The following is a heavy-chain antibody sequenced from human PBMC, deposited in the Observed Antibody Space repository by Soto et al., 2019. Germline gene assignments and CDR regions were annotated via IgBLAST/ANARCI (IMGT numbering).Heavy chain of an antibody. CDR1: GGSISSGDYY. CDR3: TRDSRTYYYYYYGMDV. Sequence: SETLSLTCTVSGGSISSGDYYWSWIRQPRGKGLEWIGYIYYSGSTYYNPSLKSRVTISVDTSKNQFSLKLSSVTAADTAVYYCTRDSRTYYYYYYGMDVWGQGTTVTVSS. D-gene: IGHD1-1*01. V-gene: IGHV4-30-4*01. J-gene: IGHJ6*02. CDR2: IYYSGST.